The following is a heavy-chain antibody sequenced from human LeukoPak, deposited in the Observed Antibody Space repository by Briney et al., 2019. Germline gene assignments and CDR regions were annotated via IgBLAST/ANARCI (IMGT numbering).Heavy chain of an antibody. D-gene: IGHD6-25*01. CDR3: ARNTQRGTYNWFDP. V-gene: IGHV1-2*06. J-gene: IGHJ5*02. CDR2: INPNSGGT. Sequence: ASVKVSCKSSGYTFIDYYMHWVRQAPGQGLEWLGRINPNSGGTNYAQKLQGRVTLTRDTSISTAYMELSRLKSDDTAVYYCARNTQRGTYNWFDPWGQGTLVTVSS. CDR1: GYTFIDYY.